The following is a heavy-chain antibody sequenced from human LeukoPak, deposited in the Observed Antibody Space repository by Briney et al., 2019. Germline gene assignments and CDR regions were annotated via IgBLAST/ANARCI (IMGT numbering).Heavy chain of an antibody. D-gene: IGHD3-10*01. Sequence: SETLSLTCAVYGGSFTGYYWTWIRQPPGKGLEWIGEVIHSGSTTYNPSLKSRVTISVDTSKNQFSLKLSSVTAADTAVYYCARGGVWFGDYYGMDVWGQGTTVTVSS. CDR1: GGSFTGYY. CDR3: ARGGVWFGDYYGMDV. CDR2: VIHSGST. J-gene: IGHJ6*02. V-gene: IGHV4-34*01.